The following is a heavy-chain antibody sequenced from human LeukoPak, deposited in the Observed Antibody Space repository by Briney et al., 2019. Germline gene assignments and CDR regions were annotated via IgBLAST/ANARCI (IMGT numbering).Heavy chain of an antibody. D-gene: IGHD3-22*01. CDR3: AGDISGYFNTRGEGY. Sequence: GGSLRLSCAASGFTFSDYYMSWIRQAPGKGLELVSYISSSGSTTNYADSVKGRFTISRDNAKNSLYPQMNSPRAEDTAVYYCAGDISGYFNTRGEGYWGQGTLVTVSS. J-gene: IGHJ4*02. CDR2: ISSSGSTT. CDR1: GFTFSDYY. V-gene: IGHV3-11*01.